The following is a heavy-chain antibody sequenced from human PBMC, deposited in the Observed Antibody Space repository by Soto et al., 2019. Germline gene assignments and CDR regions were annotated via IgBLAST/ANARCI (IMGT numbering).Heavy chain of an antibody. Sequence: QVQLVQSGAEVKKPGASVKVSCKASGYTFTSYAMHWVRQAPGQRLEWMGWINAGNGNTKYSQKFQGRVTITRDTSASTAYMELSSLRSEDTAVYYCARGDCSSTSCYVRYYYYMDVWGKGTTVTVSS. CDR3: ARGDCSSTSCYVRYYYYMDV. CDR1: GYTFTSYA. CDR2: INAGNGNT. V-gene: IGHV1-3*01. D-gene: IGHD2-2*01. J-gene: IGHJ6*03.